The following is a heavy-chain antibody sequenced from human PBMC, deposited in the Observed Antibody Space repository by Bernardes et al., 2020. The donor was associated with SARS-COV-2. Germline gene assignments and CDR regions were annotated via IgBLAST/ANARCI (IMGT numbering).Heavy chain of an antibody. J-gene: IGHJ4*02. CDR3: ARDITPNAGYFGYHLDY. Sequence: ASVKVCCKASGYTFTNYGISWVRQAPGQGLEWMGWISAKNGNTNSAQKFQDRVTMTTDTSTSTAYMELRSLRSDDMAVYYCARDITPNAGYFGYHLDYWGQGTLVTVSS. CDR1: GYTFTNYG. V-gene: IGHV1-18*03. D-gene: IGHD3-9*01. CDR2: ISAKNGNT.